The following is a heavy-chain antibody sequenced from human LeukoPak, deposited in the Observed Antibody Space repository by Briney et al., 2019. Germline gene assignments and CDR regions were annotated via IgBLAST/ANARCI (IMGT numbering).Heavy chain of an antibody. CDR2: IHHSGST. Sequence: SETLSLTCTVSGYSITSGFYWGWIRQPPGKGLEWIGTIHHSGSTNYSPSLKSRVTISLDTSKNQFSLKLSSVTAADTAVYYCARAPTYYDYVWGSYRTPYYYMDVWGKGTTVTVSS. V-gene: IGHV4-38-2*02. J-gene: IGHJ6*03. CDR1: GYSITSGFY. D-gene: IGHD3-16*02. CDR3: ARAPTYYDYVWGSYRTPYYYMDV.